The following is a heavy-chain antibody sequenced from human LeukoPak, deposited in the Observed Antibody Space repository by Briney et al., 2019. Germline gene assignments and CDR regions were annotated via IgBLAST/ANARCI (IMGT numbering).Heavy chain of an antibody. CDR1: GFPFSSYA. D-gene: IGHD6-19*01. CDR2: ISGSGGST. CDR3: AKDRGSIAVAGTFVSWFDP. V-gene: IGHV3-23*01. J-gene: IGHJ5*02. Sequence: GGSLRLSCAASGFPFSSYAMSWVRRAPGKGLEWVSAISGSGGSTYYADSVKGRFTISRDNSKNTLYLQMNSLRAEDTAVYYCAKDRGSIAVAGTFVSWFDPWGQGTLVTVSS.